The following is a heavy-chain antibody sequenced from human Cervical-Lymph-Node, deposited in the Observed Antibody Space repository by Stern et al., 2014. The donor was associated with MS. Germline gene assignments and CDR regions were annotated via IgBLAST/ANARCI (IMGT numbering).Heavy chain of an antibody. CDR3: ARIPYNWNYYWFDP. J-gene: IGHJ5*02. CDR1: GFSLSNARMG. Sequence: QVTLRESGPVLVKPTETLTLTCTVSGFSLSNARMGVSWIRQPPGKALEWLANIFSNDEKSYSTSLKSRLTISKDTSKSQVVLTMTNMDPVDTATYYCARIPYNWNYYWFDPWGQGTLVTVSS. V-gene: IGHV2-26*01. CDR2: IFSNDEK. D-gene: IGHD1-7*01.